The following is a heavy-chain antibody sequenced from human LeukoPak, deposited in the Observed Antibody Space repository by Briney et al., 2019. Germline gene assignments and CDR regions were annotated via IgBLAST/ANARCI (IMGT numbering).Heavy chain of an antibody. Sequence: SGPALVKPTQTLTLTCTFSGFSLNTNGMCVGWIRQPPGMALEWLALIDWGEDKFYSASLRTRLTISKDTSKDQVILTMTDMDPVDTATYYCARMYGSYGPNFDYWGQGMLVTVPS. V-gene: IGHV2-70*01. CDR1: GFSLNTNGMC. CDR2: IDWGEDK. J-gene: IGHJ4*02. D-gene: IGHD1-26*01. CDR3: ARMYGSYGPNFDY.